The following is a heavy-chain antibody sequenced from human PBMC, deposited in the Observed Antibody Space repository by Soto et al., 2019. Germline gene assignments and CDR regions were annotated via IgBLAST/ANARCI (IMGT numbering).Heavy chain of an antibody. Sequence: LRLSCAAPGFNFNIHALHWIRQAPGEGLEWVAVMSPGGNSQYYADSVKGRFTISRDTSKSTLYLQMTSLRPEDTAVEYCASGAAFYYDTSRCWGQGTLVTVSS. CDR3: ASGAAFYYDTSRC. V-gene: IGHV3-30-3*01. CDR2: MSPGGNSQ. D-gene: IGHD3-22*01. CDR1: GFNFNIHA. J-gene: IGHJ4*02.